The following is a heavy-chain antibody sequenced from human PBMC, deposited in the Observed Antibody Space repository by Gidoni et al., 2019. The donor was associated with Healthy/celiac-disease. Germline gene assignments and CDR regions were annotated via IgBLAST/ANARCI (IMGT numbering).Heavy chain of an antibody. CDR3: ARDGETGYCTNGVCYRPPLRWFDP. Sequence: QVQLVQSGAEVKKPGSSVKVSCKASGGTFSSYAISWVRQAPGQGLEWMGRIIPILGIANYAQKFQGRVTITADKSTCTAYMELSSLRSEDTAVYYCARDGETGYCTNGVCYRPPLRWFDPWGQGTLVTVSS. CDR2: IIPILGIA. V-gene: IGHV1-69*04. CDR1: GGTFSSYA. D-gene: IGHD2-8*01. J-gene: IGHJ5*02.